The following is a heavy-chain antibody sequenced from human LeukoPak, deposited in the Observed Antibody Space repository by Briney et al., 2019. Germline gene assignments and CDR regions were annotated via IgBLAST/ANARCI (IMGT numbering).Heavy chain of an antibody. D-gene: IGHD3-9*01. J-gene: IGHJ4*02. CDR3: AGVGGITKLY. V-gene: IGHV3-23*01. Sequence: GGSLRLSCAASGFTFSTYAMHWARQAPGKGLEWVSAVSASGSSTFYADSVKGRFTISRDDSKSTLHLQMNSLRAEDTALYYCAGVGGITKLYWGQGTLVTVSS. CDR2: VSASGSST. CDR1: GFTFSTYA.